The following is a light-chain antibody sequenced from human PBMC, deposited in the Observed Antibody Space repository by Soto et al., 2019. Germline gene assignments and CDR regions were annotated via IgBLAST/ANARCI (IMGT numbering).Light chain of an antibody. Sequence: EIVLTQSPGTLSLSPGERATLSCRASQSVSSYLAWYQQKPGQAPRLLIYGASSRATGIPDRFSGSGSGTDFTLPISRLEPEHFAVYYCQQYGSSPWTFGQGTKVEIK. CDR1: QSVSSY. V-gene: IGKV3-20*01. CDR2: GAS. CDR3: QQYGSSPWT. J-gene: IGKJ1*01.